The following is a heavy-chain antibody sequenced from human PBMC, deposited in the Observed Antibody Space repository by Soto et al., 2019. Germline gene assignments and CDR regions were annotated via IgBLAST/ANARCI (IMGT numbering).Heavy chain of an antibody. J-gene: IGHJ4*02. CDR2: IIPNFGKA. D-gene: IGHD6-13*01. CDR1: GYTFTSDG. CDR3: ARGIAAAGREAFDY. V-gene: IGHV1-69*05. Sequence: SVNVSCKASGYTFTSDGISWVRQAPGQGLEWMGGIIPNFGKANYAQKFQGRVTMTRDTSTSTVYMELSSLRSEDTAVYYCARGIAAAGREAFDYWGQGTLVTVSS.